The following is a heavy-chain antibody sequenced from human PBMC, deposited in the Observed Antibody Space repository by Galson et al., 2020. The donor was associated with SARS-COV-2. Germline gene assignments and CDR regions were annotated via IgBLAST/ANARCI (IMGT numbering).Heavy chain of an antibody. D-gene: IGHD3-16*01. CDR1: GFTIISYS. J-gene: IGHJ6*02. V-gene: IGHV3-21*01. CDR3: ARVGDMATTPAEYFYYGLDV. CDR2: ISTGSTYI. Sequence: GGSLRLTCAVSGFTIISYSMNWVRQAPGKGMEWVSSISTGSTYISYADSVKGRFTISRDNAKNSLYLQMNSLRVEDTAVYYCARVGDMATTPAEYFYYGLDVWGQGTTVSVSS.